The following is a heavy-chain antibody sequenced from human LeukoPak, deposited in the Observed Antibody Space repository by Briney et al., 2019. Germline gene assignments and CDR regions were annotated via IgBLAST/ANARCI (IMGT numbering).Heavy chain of an antibody. CDR2: ISYDGSNK. CDR1: GFTFSSYA. CDR3: AKLDWFDP. Sequence: GGSLRLSCAASGFTFSSYAMHWVRQAPGKGLEWVAVISYDGSNKYYADSVKGRFTISRDNSKNTLYLQMNSLRAEDTAVYYCAKLDWFDPWGQGTLVTVSS. V-gene: IGHV3-30-3*02. J-gene: IGHJ5*02.